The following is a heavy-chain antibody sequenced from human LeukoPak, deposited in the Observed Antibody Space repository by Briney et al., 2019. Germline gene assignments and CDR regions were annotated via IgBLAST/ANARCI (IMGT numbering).Heavy chain of an antibody. J-gene: IGHJ4*02. CDR2: ISYNGNNE. CDR3: ARDPAPYGSGTLPPGF. D-gene: IGHD3-10*01. Sequence: QPGKFLRLSCTASGFTFRSYAFHWVRQAPGKGLEWMAVISYNGNNEYYADSVRGRFTISRDNSKNTLYLQMNSLRTEDTAVYYCARDPAPYGSGTLPPGFWGRGTLVTVSS. CDR1: GFTFRSYA. V-gene: IGHV3-30*04.